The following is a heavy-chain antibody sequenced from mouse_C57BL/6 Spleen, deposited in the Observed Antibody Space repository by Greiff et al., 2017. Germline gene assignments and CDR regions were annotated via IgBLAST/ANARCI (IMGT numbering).Heavy chain of an antibody. D-gene: IGHD1-1*01. CDR2: IDPETGGT. V-gene: IGHV1-15*01. CDR3: TRMTPVVGPHYYAMDY. J-gene: IGHJ4*01. Sequence: QVQLQQSGAELVRPGASVTLSCKASGYTFTDYEMHWVKQTPVHGLDWIGAIDPETGGTAYNQKFKGKAILTADKSSSTAYMELRSLTSEDSAVYYCTRMTPVVGPHYYAMDYWGQGTSVTVSS. CDR1: GYTFTDYE.